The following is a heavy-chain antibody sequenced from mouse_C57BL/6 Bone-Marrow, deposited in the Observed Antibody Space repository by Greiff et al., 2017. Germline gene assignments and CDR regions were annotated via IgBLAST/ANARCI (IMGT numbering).Heavy chain of an antibody. D-gene: IGHD6-1*01. CDR1: GYTFTSYG. J-gene: IGHJ4*01. CDR2: IYPRSGNT. Sequence: QVQLQQSGAELARPGASVKLSCKASGYTFTSYGISWVKQRTGQGLEWIGEIYPRSGNTYYNEKFKGKATLTADKSSSTAYMVLRSLTSEDSAVYFCARRAWNRYYYAMDYWGQGTSVTVSS. CDR3: ARRAWNRYYYAMDY. V-gene: IGHV1-81*01.